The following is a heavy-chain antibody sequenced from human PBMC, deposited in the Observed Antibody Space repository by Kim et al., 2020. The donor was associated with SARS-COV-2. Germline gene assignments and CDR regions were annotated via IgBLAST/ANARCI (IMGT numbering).Heavy chain of an antibody. J-gene: IGHJ1*01. D-gene: IGHD3-16*02. V-gene: IGHV7-4-1*02. CDR3: ARDRDYDYIWGSYRGGYFQH. CDR2: INTNTGNP. Sequence: ASMKVSCKASGYTFTSYAMNWVRQAPGQGLEWMGWINTNTGNPTYAQGFTGRFVFSLDTSVSTAYLQISSLKAEDTAVYYCARDRDYDYIWGSYRGGYFQHWGQGTLVTVSS. CDR1: GYTFTSYA.